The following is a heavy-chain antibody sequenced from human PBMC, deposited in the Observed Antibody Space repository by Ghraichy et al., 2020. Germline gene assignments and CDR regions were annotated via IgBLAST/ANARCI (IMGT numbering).Heavy chain of an antibody. Sequence: ESLNISCTVSGGSISSYYWSWIRQPPGKGLEWIGYIYYSGSTNYNPSLKSRVTISVDTSKNQFSLKLSSVTAADTAVYYCARENLEIAVAPNGGYYYYYGMDVWGQGTTVTVSS. CDR2: IYYSGST. J-gene: IGHJ6*02. CDR1: GGSISSYY. CDR3: ARENLEIAVAPNGGYYYYYGMDV. V-gene: IGHV4-59*01. D-gene: IGHD6-19*01.